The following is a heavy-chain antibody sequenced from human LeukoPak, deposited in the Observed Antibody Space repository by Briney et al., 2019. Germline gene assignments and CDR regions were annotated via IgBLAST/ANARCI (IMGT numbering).Heavy chain of an antibody. V-gene: IGHV1-2*02. Sequence: GASVKVSCKASGYTFTGYYMHWVRQAPGQGLEWMGWINPNSGGTNYAQKFQGGVTMTRDTSISTAYMELSRLRSDDTAVYYCARGCSGGSCYSADDYWGQGTLVTVSS. J-gene: IGHJ4*02. D-gene: IGHD2-15*01. CDR1: GYTFTGYY. CDR2: INPNSGGT. CDR3: ARGCSGGSCYSADDY.